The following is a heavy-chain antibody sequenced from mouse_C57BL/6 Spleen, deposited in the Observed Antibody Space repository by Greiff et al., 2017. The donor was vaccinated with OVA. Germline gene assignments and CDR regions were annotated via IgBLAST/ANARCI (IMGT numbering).Heavy chain of an antibody. V-gene: IGHV1-64*01. CDR1: GYTFTSYW. D-gene: IGHD1-1*01. Sequence: QVQLQQPGAELVKPGASVKLSCKASGYTFTSYWMHWVKQRPGQGLEWIGMIHPNSGSTNYNEKFKSKATLTVDKSSSTAYMQLSSLTSEDSAVYYCARGSITVVAHDYWGQGTTLTVSS. J-gene: IGHJ2*01. CDR2: IHPNSGST. CDR3: ARGSITVVAHDY.